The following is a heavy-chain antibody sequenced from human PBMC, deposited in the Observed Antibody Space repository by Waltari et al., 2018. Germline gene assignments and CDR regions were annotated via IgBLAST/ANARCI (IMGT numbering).Heavy chain of an antibody. V-gene: IGHV3-23*01. J-gene: IGHJ4*02. CDR2: FSGSSGRT. Sequence: EVQLLESGGGLVQPGGSLRLSCVASGFTFSTYAMTWVRQAPGKGREGVLSFSGSSGRTYYADSVKGRFTISRDDSKNTLYLQMNSLRAEDTAIYYCAKDRTTMATYYFDYWGRGTLVTVSS. CDR1: GFTFSTYA. CDR3: AKDRTTMATYYFDY. D-gene: IGHD1-1*01.